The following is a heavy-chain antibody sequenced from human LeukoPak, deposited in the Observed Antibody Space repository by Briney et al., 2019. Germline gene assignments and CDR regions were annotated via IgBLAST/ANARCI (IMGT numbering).Heavy chain of an antibody. CDR3: ARDRRLYDSSGSYFDY. CDR1: GFTVSSNY. J-gene: IGHJ4*02. D-gene: IGHD3-22*01. CDR2: IYSGGST. V-gene: IGHV3-53*01. Sequence: GGSLRLSCAASGFTVSSNYMSWVRQAPGKGLEWVSVIYSGGSTYYADSVKGRFTISRDNSKNTLYLQMNSLRAEDTAVYYCARDRRLYDSSGSYFDYWGQGTLVTVSS.